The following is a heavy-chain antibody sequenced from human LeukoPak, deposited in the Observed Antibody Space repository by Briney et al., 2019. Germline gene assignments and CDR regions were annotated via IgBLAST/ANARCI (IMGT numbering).Heavy chain of an antibody. CDR1: GFSLSTSGVG. J-gene: IGHJ4*02. D-gene: IGHD3-22*01. CDR2: IYWDDDK. Sequence: SGPTLVKPTQTLTLTCTFSGFSLSTSGVGVGWIRQPPGKALEWLSVIYWDDDKRYTPSLKSRLTITEDTSKNQVVLTMTNMDPVDTATYYCAHRYYARGENYFDYWGQGTLVTVSS. V-gene: IGHV2-5*02. CDR3: AHRYYARGENYFDY.